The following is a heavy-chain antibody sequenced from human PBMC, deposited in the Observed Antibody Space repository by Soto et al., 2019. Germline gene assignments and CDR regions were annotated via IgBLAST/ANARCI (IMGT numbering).Heavy chain of an antibody. CDR3: ASRERVDAFDV. Sequence: QVQLLQSGAEVKKPGSSVKVSCKASGGTLSNYAISWVRQAPGQGLEWMAGIIPILGSANYAQKFQDRVTITADESTRTTYMELSSLRSEDAAVYFCASRERVDAFDVWGQGTMVTVSS. CDR1: GGTLSNYA. CDR2: IIPILGSA. J-gene: IGHJ3*01. D-gene: IGHD1-26*01. V-gene: IGHV1-69*01.